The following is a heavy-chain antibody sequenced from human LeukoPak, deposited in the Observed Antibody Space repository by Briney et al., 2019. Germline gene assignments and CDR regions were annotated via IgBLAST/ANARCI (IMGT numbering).Heavy chain of an antibody. V-gene: IGHV1-69*13. Sequence: GASVKVSCKASGGTFSSYAISWVRQAPGQGLEWMGGIIPIFGTANYAQKFQGRVTITADESTSTAYMELSSLRSEDTAVYYCAREAHCSSFSCPGAPYYYYYYMDVWGKGTTVTVSS. CDR3: AREAHCSSFSCPGAPYYYYYYMDV. CDR1: GGTFSSYA. J-gene: IGHJ6*03. D-gene: IGHD2-2*01. CDR2: IIPIFGTA.